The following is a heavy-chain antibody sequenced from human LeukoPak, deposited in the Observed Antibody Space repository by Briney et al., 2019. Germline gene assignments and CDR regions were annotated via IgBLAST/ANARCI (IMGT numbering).Heavy chain of an antibody. CDR3: ARLAGAGSSGFDY. CDR1: GFTFSSNG. D-gene: IGHD1-26*01. J-gene: IGHJ4*02. CDR2: ISATGGTI. Sequence: GGSLRLSCAASGFTFSSNGMNWVRQAPGKGLEWVSYISATGGTIYYADSVKGRFTISRDNAKNSLYLQMNSLRVEDTALYYCARLAGAGSSGFDYWGQGTLVTVSS. V-gene: IGHV3-48*04.